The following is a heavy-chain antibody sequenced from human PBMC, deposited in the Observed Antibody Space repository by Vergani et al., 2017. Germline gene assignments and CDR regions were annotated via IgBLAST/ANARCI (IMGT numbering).Heavy chain of an antibody. J-gene: IGHJ4*02. CDR3: ARENHCDYIPGED. CDR1: GFTFNRDA. Sequence: QVQLVESGGGVVQPGRSLRLSCATSGFTFNRDAMHWVRQAPGEGLEWVAGIAYDGSDKFYADSVRGRLTISRDNSKNTLYLQMNSLRAEDSALYYCARENHCDYIPGEDWGQGTLVTVSS. V-gene: IGHV3-30-3*01. D-gene: IGHD4-11*01. CDR2: IAYDGSDK.